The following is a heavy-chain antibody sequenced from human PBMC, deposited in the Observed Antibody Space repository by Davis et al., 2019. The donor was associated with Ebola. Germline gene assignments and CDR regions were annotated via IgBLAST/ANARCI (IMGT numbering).Heavy chain of an antibody. V-gene: IGHV3-7*01. Sequence: PGGSLRLSCAASGFTFSSYWMSWVRRAPGKGLEWVANIKEDGTERDYGHSVKGRFTISRDDATNSLYLQMNNLRAEDTAVYYCARDVYWGQGILVTVSS. CDR2: IKEDGTER. J-gene: IGHJ4*02. CDR1: GFTFSSYW. CDR3: ARDVY.